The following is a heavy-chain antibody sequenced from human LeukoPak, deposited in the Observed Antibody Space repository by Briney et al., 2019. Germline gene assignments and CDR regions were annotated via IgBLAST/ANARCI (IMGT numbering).Heavy chain of an antibody. CDR2: FDPEDGET. CDR1: GYTLTELS. Sequence: ASVKVSCKASGYTLTELSMHWVRQAPGKGLEWMGGFDPEDGETIYAQKFQGRVTMTEDTSTDTAYMEPSSLRSEDTAVYYCATGPYCSSTSCSARTLYYYMDVWGKGTTVTVSS. D-gene: IGHD2-2*01. CDR3: ATGPYCSSTSCSARTLYYYMDV. J-gene: IGHJ6*03. V-gene: IGHV1-24*01.